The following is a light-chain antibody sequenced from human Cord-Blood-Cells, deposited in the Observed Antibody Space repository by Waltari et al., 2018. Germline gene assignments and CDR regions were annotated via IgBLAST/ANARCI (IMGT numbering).Light chain of an antibody. CDR2: EGS. CDR1: SSDVGSYNL. CDR3: CSYAGSSTWV. Sequence: QSALTQPASVSGSPGQSITISCTGTSSDVGSYNLVSWYQQHPGKAPKLKIYEGSKPPSGVSNRFSGSKSGNTASLTISGLQAEDEADYYCCSYAGSSTWVFGGGTKLTVL. V-gene: IGLV2-23*01. J-gene: IGLJ3*02.